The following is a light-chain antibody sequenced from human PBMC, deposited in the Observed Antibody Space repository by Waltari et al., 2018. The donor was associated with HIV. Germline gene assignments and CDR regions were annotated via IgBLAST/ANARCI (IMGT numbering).Light chain of an antibody. J-gene: IGLJ3*02. CDR3: CSYAGSSTFV. Sequence: QSALTQPASVSGSPGHSITISCTGTSTDVGRYNLVSWYQQHPAKAPKLMIYEVSKRPSGVSNRFSGSKSGNTASLTISGLQAEDEADYYCCSYAGSSTFVFGGGTKLTVL. CDR1: STDVGRYNL. V-gene: IGLV2-23*02. CDR2: EVS.